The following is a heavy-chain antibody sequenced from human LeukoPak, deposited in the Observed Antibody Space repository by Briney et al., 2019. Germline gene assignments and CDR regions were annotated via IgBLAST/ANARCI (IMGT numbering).Heavy chain of an antibody. J-gene: IGHJ4*02. V-gene: IGHV4-39*01. CDR1: GGSISGSSYY. Sequence: SETLSLTCTVSGGSISGSSYYWGWIRQPPGKGLEWIGSMYYSGSTYYNPSLKSRVTMSVDTSRNQFSLKLSSVTAADTAVYYCARCSTAVALDYWGQGTLVTVSS. CDR3: ARCSTAVALDY. CDR2: MYYSGST. D-gene: IGHD6-19*01.